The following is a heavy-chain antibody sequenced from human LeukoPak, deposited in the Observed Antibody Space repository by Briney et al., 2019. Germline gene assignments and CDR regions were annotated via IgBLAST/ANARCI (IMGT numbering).Heavy chain of an antibody. CDR1: GFTFSHYG. Sequence: PGGSLRLSCAASGFTFSHYGMNWVRQAPGKGLEWVSGITAPSTSKYYADSVRGRFTISRDNSENTLYLQMNSLRAEDTAVYYCARERISLWFGELWHDAFDIWGRGTMVTVSS. J-gene: IGHJ3*02. V-gene: IGHV3-23*01. D-gene: IGHD3-10*01. CDR2: ITAPSTSK. CDR3: ARERISLWFGELWHDAFDI.